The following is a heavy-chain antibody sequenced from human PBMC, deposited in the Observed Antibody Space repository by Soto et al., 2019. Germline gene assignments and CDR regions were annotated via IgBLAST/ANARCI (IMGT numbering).Heavy chain of an antibody. Sequence: SETLSLTCTVSGGSISSSSYYWGWIRQPPGKGLEWIGSIYYSGSTYYNPSLKSRVTISVDTSKNQFSLKLSSVTAADTAVYYCASRGLRFLEWLSNYGMDVWGQGTTVTVSS. CDR1: GGSISSSSYY. D-gene: IGHD3-3*01. CDR3: ASRGLRFLEWLSNYGMDV. J-gene: IGHJ6*02. CDR2: IYYSGST. V-gene: IGHV4-39*01.